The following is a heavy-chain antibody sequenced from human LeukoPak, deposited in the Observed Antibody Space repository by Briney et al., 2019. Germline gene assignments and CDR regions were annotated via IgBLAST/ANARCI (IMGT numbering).Heavy chain of an antibody. CDR3: ARGRIAAAGPFDY. D-gene: IGHD6-13*01. V-gene: IGHV3-23*01. CDR1: GFTFSNYA. CDR2: ISGSGGNT. J-gene: IGHJ4*02. Sequence: GGSLRLSWAASGFTFSNYAMSWVRLAPGKGLEWVSAISGSGGNTYYADSVKGRFTISRDNSKNTLYLQMNSLRAEDTAVYYCARGRIAAAGPFDYWGQGTLVTVSS.